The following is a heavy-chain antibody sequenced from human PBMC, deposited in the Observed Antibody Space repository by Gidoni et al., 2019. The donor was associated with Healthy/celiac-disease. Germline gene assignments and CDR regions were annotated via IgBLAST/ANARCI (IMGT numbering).Heavy chain of an antibody. CDR3: ANHQWLVTPFFDY. J-gene: IGHJ4*02. V-gene: IGHV3-23*01. D-gene: IGHD6-19*01. Sequence: EVQLLESGGGLVQPGGSLRLSCAASRFTFSSYAMSWVRQAPGKGLEVVSAISGSGGSTYYADYVKGRFTISRDNSKNTLYLQMNSLRAEDTAVYYCANHQWLVTPFFDYWGQGTLVTVSS. CDR1: RFTFSSYA. CDR2: ISGSGGST.